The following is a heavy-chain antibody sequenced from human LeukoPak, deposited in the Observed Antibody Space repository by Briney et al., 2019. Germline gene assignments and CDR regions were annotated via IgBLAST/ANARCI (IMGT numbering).Heavy chain of an antibody. J-gene: IGHJ4*02. D-gene: IGHD3-22*01. Sequence: GRSLRLSCAASGFSFDDYAMHWVRQAPGKGLEWVSGISWNSGSLGYADSVKGRFTISRDNAKNSLYLQMSSLRTEDMALYYRAASPGTSGYMGGTFDYWGQGTLVTVS. V-gene: IGHV3-9*03. CDR3: AASPGTSGYMGGTFDY. CDR1: GFSFDDYA. CDR2: ISWNSGSL.